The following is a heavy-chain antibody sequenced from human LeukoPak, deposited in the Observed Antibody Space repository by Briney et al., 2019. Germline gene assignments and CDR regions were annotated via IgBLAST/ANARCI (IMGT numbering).Heavy chain of an antibody. D-gene: IGHD3-10*01. V-gene: IGHV1-24*01. CDR1: GYTLTELS. CDR2: FDPEDGET. J-gene: IGHJ5*02. CDR3: AGNMVRGVISVGFDP. Sequence: ASVKVSCKVSGYTLTELSMHWVRQAPGKGLEWMGGFDPEDGETIYAQKFQGRVTMTEDTSTDTAYMEPSSLRSEDTAVYYCAGNMVRGVISVGFDPWGQGTLVTVSS.